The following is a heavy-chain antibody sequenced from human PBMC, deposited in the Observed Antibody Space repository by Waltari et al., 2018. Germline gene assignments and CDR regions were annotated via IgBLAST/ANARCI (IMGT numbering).Heavy chain of an antibody. CDR1: GGSISSGSYY. D-gene: IGHD5-12*01. J-gene: IGHJ4*02. V-gene: IGHV4-61*02. Sequence: QVQLQESGPGLVKPSQTLSLTCTVSGGSISSGSYYWSWIRQPAGKGLEWIGRIYTSGSTNYNPSLKSRVTISVDTSKNQFSLKLSSVTAADTAVYYCAREAEMATIGYFDYWGQGTLVTVSS. CDR3: AREAEMATIGYFDY. CDR2: IYTSGST.